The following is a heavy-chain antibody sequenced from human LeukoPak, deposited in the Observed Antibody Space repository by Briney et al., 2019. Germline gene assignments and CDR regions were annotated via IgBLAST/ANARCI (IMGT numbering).Heavy chain of an antibody. CDR3: VSLVVPPASAMDV. D-gene: IGHD2-2*01. J-gene: IGHJ6*02. V-gene: IGHV4-39*01. Sequence: SETLSLTCSVSGGSLSSSGVFWGWIRQPPGKGLEWIASVYYTGSTYYNPSLKSRVTISLDTSKNQYCLRLISVTAADTATYYSVSLVVPPASAMDVWGQGTTVTVSS. CDR2: VYYTGST. CDR1: GGSLSSSGVF.